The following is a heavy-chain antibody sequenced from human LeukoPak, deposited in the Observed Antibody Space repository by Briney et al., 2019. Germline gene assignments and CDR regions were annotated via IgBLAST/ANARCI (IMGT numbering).Heavy chain of an antibody. J-gene: IGHJ4*02. CDR1: GGSISSYY. CDR3: ARQPVGAARYFDY. V-gene: IGHV4-59*01. D-gene: IGHD1-26*01. Sequence: PSETLSLTCTVSGGSISSYYWSWIRQPPGKGLEWMGYIYYSGSTNYNPSLKSRVTISVDTSKNQFTLKLSSVTAADTAVYYCARQPVGAARYFDYWGQGTLVTVSS. CDR2: IYYSGST.